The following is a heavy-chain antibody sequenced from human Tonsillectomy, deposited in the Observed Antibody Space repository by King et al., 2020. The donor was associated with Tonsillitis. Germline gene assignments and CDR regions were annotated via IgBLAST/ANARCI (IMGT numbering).Heavy chain of an antibody. D-gene: IGHD1-1*01. J-gene: IGHJ4*02. CDR2: IKSKTDGGTT. Sequence: EVQLVESGGGLVKPGGSLRLSCAASGFTFSNAWMSWVRQAPGKGLEWVGRIKSKTDGGTTDYAAPVKGRFTISRDDSKNTLYLQMISLKTEDTAVYYCTTPPRHPSKTQLVDYWGQGTLVTVSS. CDR3: TTPPRHPSKTQLVDY. CDR1: GFTFSNAW. V-gene: IGHV3-15*01.